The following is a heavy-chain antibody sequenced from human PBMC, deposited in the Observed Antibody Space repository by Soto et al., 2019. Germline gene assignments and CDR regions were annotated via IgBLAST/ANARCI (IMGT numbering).Heavy chain of an antibody. CDR1: GFIFSTYL. V-gene: IGHV3-7*01. D-gene: IGHD3-16*01. Sequence: GGSLRLSCAASGFIFSTYLMSWVRQAPGKGLEWVANIKQDGNEKFYVYSVKVRFTISRDNAKKSLYLQMNSLRADDTAVYYCVGALTYEVPYYYYGMDXWGQGTTVTVS. CDR2: IKQDGNEK. J-gene: IGHJ6*02. CDR3: VGALTYEVPYYYYGMDX.